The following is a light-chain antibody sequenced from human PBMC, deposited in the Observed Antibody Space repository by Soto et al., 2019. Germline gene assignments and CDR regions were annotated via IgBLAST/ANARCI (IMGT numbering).Light chain of an antibody. CDR1: PLPKQF. CDR3: QSADYSGTYVV. V-gene: IGLV3-25*03. J-gene: IGLJ2*01. Sequence: SHELTQPPSVSVSPGQTAEITCSGDPLPKQFAYWYQRKPGQAPLLVISKDTERPSGIPGRFSGSTTGTTVTLTVSGGQAEDEADYYCQSADYSGTYVVFGGGTKLTVL. CDR2: KDT.